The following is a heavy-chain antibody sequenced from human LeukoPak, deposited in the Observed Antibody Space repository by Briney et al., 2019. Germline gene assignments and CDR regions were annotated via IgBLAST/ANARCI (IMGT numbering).Heavy chain of an antibody. CDR1: GYTFTGYY. J-gene: IGHJ6*03. D-gene: IGHD2-2*03. Sequence: ASVKVSCKASGYTFTGYYMHWVRQAPGQGLEWVGWINPNSGGTNYAQKLQGRVTMTTDTSTSTAYMELRSLRSDDTAVYYCARDGYRLSGYFYYMDVWGKGTTVTVSS. CDR3: ARDGYRLSGYFYYMDV. V-gene: IGHV1-2*02. CDR2: INPNSGGT.